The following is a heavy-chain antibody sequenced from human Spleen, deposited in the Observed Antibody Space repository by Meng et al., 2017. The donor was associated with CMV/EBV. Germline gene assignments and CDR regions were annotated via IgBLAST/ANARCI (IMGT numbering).Heavy chain of an antibody. D-gene: IGHD3-22*01. CDR2: IYYSGST. J-gene: IGHJ3*02. V-gene: IGHV4-31*02. CDR3: SSWNYDTSAQGAFDI. Sequence: GGSISGDCYYWTWIRQHPGKGLECLGYIYYSGSTYYNPSLKSRLTISLDTSKNQFSLKLSSVTAADTALYFCSSWNYDTSAQGAFDIWGQGTMVTVSS. CDR1: GGSISGDCYY.